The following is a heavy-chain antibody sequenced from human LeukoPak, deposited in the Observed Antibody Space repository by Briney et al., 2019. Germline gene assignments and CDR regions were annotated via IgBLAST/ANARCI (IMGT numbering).Heavy chain of an antibody. CDR1: GLTFSSYA. Sequence: QPGGSLRLSCAVSGLTFSSYAMHWVRQAPGKGLEWVAVISYDGSNKYYADSVKGRFTISRDNSRNTLHLQMNSLRAEDTTVYSCAKASLRYFDWFSDYWVQGTLVTVSS. D-gene: IGHD3-9*01. CDR2: ISYDGSNK. J-gene: IGHJ4*02. V-gene: IGHV3-30*18. CDR3: AKASLRYFDWFSDY.